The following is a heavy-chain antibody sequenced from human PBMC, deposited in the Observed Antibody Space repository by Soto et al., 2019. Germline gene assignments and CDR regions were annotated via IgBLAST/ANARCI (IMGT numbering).Heavy chain of an antibody. CDR2: MGNDGITT. CDR1: GFTFSTYG. V-gene: IGHV3-30*02. CDR3: AKEFRWALHSFVI. Sequence: QRLSCAASGFTFSTYGMHWVRQAPGKGLEWVAVMGNDGITTFYADSVKGRFTISRDNSKNTLFLQMNSLRADDTAVYYCAKEFRWALHSFVIWGTATMGTVSS. D-gene: IGHD1-26*01. J-gene: IGHJ3*02.